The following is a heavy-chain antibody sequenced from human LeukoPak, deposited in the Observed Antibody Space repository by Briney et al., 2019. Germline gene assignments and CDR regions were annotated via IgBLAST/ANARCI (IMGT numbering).Heavy chain of an antibody. CDR2: IYTSGST. D-gene: IGHD3-10*02. J-gene: IGHJ4*02. CDR3: ARGALGSGTYYHDSFDS. V-gene: IGHV4-4*07. CDR1: GGSISSYY. Sequence: SETLSLTCTVSGGSISSYYWSWIRQPAGKGLEWIGRIYTSGSTNYNPSLKSRVIMSVDTSKNQFSLKLSSVTAADTAFYYCARGALGSGTYYHDSFDSWGQGTLVTVST.